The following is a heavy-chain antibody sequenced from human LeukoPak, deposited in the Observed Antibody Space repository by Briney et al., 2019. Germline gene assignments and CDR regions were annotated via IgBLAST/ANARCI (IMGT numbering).Heavy chain of an antibody. D-gene: IGHD3-16*01. CDR2: ISSDAVMSSDGSNK. J-gene: IGHJ4*02. CDR1: GFTFSYYV. V-gene: IGHV3-30*04. CDR3: ARDLGVPGGPLDY. Sequence: PGGSLRLSCAASGFTFSYYVMHWVRQAPVKGLEWVAVISSDAVMSSDGSNKYYADSVKGRFTISRDNSKSTVYLQMNSLRAEDTAVYYCARDLGVPGGPLDYWGQGTLVTVSS.